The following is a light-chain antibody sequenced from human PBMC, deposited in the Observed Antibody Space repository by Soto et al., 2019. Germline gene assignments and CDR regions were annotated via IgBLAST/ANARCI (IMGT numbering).Light chain of an antibody. Sequence: EIVLTQSPGTLSLSPGKRATLSCRASQSVSSSYLAWYQQKPGQAPRLLIYGASSRATGIPDRFSGSGSGTDFTLTISRLDPEDFAVYYCQQYGSSPPYTFGQGTKLEIK. J-gene: IGKJ2*01. V-gene: IGKV3-20*01. CDR1: QSVSSSY. CDR2: GAS. CDR3: QQYGSSPPYT.